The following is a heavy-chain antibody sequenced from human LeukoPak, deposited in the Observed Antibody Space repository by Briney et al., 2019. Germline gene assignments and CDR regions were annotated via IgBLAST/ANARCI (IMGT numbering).Heavy chain of an antibody. Sequence: SETLSLTCTVSGGSVSSASYYWSWIRQHPGKGLEWIGHIRYSGSASYNPSLKSRLTISVDTSKNRFSLNLSSVTAADTAVYYCARGGGEYSSSWFDYWGQGSLVTVSS. D-gene: IGHD6-13*01. CDR1: GGSVSSASYY. CDR3: ARGGGEYSSSWFDY. V-gene: IGHV4-31*03. CDR2: IRYSGSA. J-gene: IGHJ4*02.